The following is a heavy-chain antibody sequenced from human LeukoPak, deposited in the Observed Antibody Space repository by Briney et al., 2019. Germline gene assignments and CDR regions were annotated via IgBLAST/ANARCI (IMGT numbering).Heavy chain of an antibody. J-gene: IGHJ5*02. Sequence: PSETLSLTCAVYGGSFSAYYWSWFRQPPGKGLEWIGKTNHSEDRNYNPSRKSRVTMAVDTSKNQFSLKLSSVTAADTAVYYCARGRGDSSGWYLGHARWTHPYNWFDPWGQGTLVTVSS. CDR3: ARGRGDSSGWYLGHARWTHPYNWFDP. CDR1: GGSFSAYY. D-gene: IGHD6-19*01. CDR2: TNHSEDR. V-gene: IGHV4-34*01.